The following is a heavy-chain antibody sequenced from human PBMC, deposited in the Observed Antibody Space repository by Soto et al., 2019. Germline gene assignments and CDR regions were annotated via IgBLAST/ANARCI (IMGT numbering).Heavy chain of an antibody. D-gene: IGHD2-8*01. CDR2: IYYSGST. J-gene: IGHJ5*02. Sequence: SETLSLTCTVSGGSISSSSYYWGWIRQPPGKGLEWIGSIYYSGSTYYNPSLKNRVTISVDTSKNQFSLKLSSVTAADTEVYKCASLIVLRAPLGDNWFAPWGKGTLVTVSS. CDR3: ASLIVLRAPLGDNWFAP. CDR1: GGSISSSSYY. V-gene: IGHV4-39*01.